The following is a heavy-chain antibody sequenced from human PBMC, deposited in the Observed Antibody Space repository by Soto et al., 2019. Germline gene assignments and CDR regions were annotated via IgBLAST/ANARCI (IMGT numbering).Heavy chain of an antibody. CDR1: GGSISRYY. CDR3: ARGWGYYFDF. D-gene: IGHD3-16*01. J-gene: IGHJ4*01. Sequence: QVQLQASRPGLVKPSETLSLTCTGSGGSISRYYWSWIRPPPGKGLEWVGYIYYSVSPNDNPSLKSRVTISVDTSKNQFSLTVGYVSAADTAVYYCARGWGYYFDFWGHGTLVTV. V-gene: IGHV4-59*01. CDR2: IYYSVSP.